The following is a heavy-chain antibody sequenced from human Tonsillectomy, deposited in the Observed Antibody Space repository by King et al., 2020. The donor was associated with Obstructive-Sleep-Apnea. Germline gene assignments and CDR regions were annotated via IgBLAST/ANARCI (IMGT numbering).Heavy chain of an antibody. CDR2: ISSRSSYI. CDR3: ARAKGSGYSYGYDY. Sequence: VQLVQSGGGLVKPGGSLRLSCAASGFTFISYSMNWVRQAPGKGLAWVSSISSRSSYIYYADSVKGRFTISRDNANNSLYLQMNSLRAEDTAVYYCARAKGSGYSYGYDYWGQGTLVTVSS. D-gene: IGHD5-18*01. CDR1: GFTFISYS. J-gene: IGHJ4*02. V-gene: IGHV3-21*01.